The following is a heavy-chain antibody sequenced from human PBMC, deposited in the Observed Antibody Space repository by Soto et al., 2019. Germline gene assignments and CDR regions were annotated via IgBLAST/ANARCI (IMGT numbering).Heavy chain of an antibody. Sequence: QVKLQESGPGLVKPSETLSLTCTVSGDSVRSYFWNWMRQPPGKGLEWIGYISSRGNSNNNPALESRVSIAVDTSKNQLSLKLTAVTAADTAVYYCAGYVRGSYYTMDVWGQGTTVTVSS. D-gene: IGHD3-22*01. CDR1: GDSVRSYF. V-gene: IGHV4-59*02. CDR3: AGYVRGSYYTMDV. J-gene: IGHJ6*02. CDR2: ISSRGNS.